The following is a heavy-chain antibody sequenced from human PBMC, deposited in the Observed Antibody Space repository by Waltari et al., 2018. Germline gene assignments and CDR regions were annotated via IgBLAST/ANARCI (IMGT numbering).Heavy chain of an antibody. J-gene: IGHJ4*02. D-gene: IGHD6-13*01. CDR1: GYTFTSYD. CDR3: ARAALSSWPFDY. CDR2: MKRERGKK. V-gene: IGHV1-8*02. Sequence: QVQLVQSGAEVKKPGASVKVSCKASGYTFTSYDINWVRQATGQGLAWMGWMKRERGKKGNEQKFQGRVNMTRNTSISTAYMELSSLRAEDTAVYYCARAALSSWPFDYWGQGTLVTVSS.